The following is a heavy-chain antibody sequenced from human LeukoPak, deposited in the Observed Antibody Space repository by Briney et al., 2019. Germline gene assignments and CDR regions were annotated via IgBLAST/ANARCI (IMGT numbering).Heavy chain of an antibody. CDR2: ISGSGNS. Sequence: KASETLSLTCTVCGGSISGYYWSGIRQPPGKGREWSGRISGSGNSNYNPSLKTLLTISVDTSKNPFSLKLTSVTAADTAVNSCARDDRYCNGGYCSNWFDRWGQGTLVTVSS. J-gene: IGHJ5*02. V-gene: IGHV4-4*07. D-gene: IGHD2-15*01. CDR1: GGSISGYY. CDR3: ARDDRYCNGGYCSNWFDR.